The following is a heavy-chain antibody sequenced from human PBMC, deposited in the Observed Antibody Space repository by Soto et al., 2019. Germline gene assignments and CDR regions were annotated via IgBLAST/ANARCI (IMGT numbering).Heavy chain of an antibody. CDR3: ARGGSSSWYDAFDI. V-gene: IGHV4-34*01. D-gene: IGHD6-13*01. CDR2: INHSGST. J-gene: IGHJ3*02. CDR1: TGSFSGHY. Sequence: SETLSLTCAVYTGSFSGHYWSWIRQPPGKGLEWIGEINHSGSTNYNPSLKSRVTISVDTSKNQFSLKLSSVTAADTAVYYCARGGSSSWYDAFDIWGQGTMVTVSS.